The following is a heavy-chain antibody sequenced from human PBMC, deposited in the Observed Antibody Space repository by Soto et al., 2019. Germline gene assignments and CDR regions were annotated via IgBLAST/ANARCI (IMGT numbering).Heavy chain of an antibody. Sequence: GGSLRLSCAASGFTFSNYAMTWVRQAPGKGLEWVSGISGWGGRSTNYADSGKGRFSISRDNSKNRVYLQMSSLRAEDAAVYYCAKQASGDYDSYFDYWGQGTLVTVSS. J-gene: IGHJ4*02. CDR2: ISGWGGRST. CDR1: GFTFSNYA. D-gene: IGHD4-17*01. V-gene: IGHV3-23*01. CDR3: AKQASGDYDSYFDY.